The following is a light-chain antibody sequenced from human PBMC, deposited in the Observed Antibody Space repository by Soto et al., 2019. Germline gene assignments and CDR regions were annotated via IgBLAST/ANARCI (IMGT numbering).Light chain of an antibody. J-gene: IGKJ4*01. V-gene: IGKV3-15*01. Sequence: EIVMTQSPATLSVSPGERATLSCRASQSVSVNLAWYQQKPGQPPRLLIYGASTRATGIPARFSGSGSGTEFTLTINSLRSEDFAVYYCQQDNNWPPLTFGGGTKVDI. CDR1: QSVSVN. CDR2: GAS. CDR3: QQDNNWPPLT.